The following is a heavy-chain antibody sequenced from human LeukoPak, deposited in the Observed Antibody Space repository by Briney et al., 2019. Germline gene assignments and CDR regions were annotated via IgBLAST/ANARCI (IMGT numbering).Heavy chain of an antibody. J-gene: IGHJ4*02. Sequence: LAGGSLRLSCVASGFTFTRYGMSWVRQAPGKGLEWVSVISGNGDTAYYADSVKGRFTISRDNSKNTVYLQMNSLRAEDTAVYYCARGLSGSSSPLYPFDSWGQGALVTVSS. D-gene: IGHD6-6*01. V-gene: IGHV3-23*01. CDR3: ARGLSGSSSPLYPFDS. CDR2: ISGNGDTA. CDR1: GFTFTRYG.